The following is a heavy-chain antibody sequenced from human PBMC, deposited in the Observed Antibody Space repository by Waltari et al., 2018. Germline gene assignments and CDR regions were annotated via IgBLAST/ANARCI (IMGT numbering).Heavy chain of an antibody. D-gene: IGHD4-17*01. Sequence: EVQLVQSGAEVTKPGESLKIPCTGSGYSFTRYWIGWEPQMPGKGLEWMGIIYPGDSDTRYSPSFQGQVTISRDNSKNTLYLQMNSLRAEDTAVYYCARDSNGDPAGGAFDIWGQGTMVTVSS. CDR1: GYSFTRYW. CDR2: IYPGDSDT. CDR3: ARDSNGDPAGGAFDI. V-gene: IGHV5-51*03. J-gene: IGHJ3*02.